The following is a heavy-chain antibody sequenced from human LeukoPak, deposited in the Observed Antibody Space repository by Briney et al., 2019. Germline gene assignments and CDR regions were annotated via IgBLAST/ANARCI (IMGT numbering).Heavy chain of an antibody. Sequence: GGSLRLSCAASGFTFHSYAMSWVRQAPGKGLEWVSAISGSAGGTYYADSVKGRFTISRDNSKNTLYLQMNSLRAEVTAVYYCAKDRGSSSWYNDYWGQGTLVTVSS. CDR1: GFTFHSYA. J-gene: IGHJ4*02. CDR2: ISGSAGGT. V-gene: IGHV3-23*01. CDR3: AKDRGSSSWYNDY. D-gene: IGHD6-13*01.